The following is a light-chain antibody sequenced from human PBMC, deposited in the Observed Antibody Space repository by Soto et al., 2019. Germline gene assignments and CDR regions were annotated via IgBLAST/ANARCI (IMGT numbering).Light chain of an antibody. V-gene: IGKV3-20*01. CDR2: GAS. CDR3: QQYGGSPIT. CDR1: QSVSNDF. Sequence: EIVLTQSPGILSLSPGERATLSCRASQSVSNDFLAWYQQKPGQAPRLLMSGASNRASGVPVRFSGSGSGTDFTLTITRLEPEDFALYYCQQYGGSPITFGLGTRLEIK. J-gene: IGKJ5*01.